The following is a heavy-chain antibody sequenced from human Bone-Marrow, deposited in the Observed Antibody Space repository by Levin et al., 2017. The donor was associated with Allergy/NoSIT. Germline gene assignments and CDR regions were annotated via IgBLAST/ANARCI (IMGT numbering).Heavy chain of an antibody. CDR3: ARGDYYYKSGSLDA. Sequence: SQTPSLPCAVSGGSIGSSGYSWSWIRQPPGKGLEWIGFISHEENIYYAPSLNSRVTISVDGSKRQFSLRLTSVTAADTAVYYCARGDYYYKSGSLDAWGQGTLVTVSS. J-gene: IGHJ5*02. D-gene: IGHD3-10*01. V-gene: IGHV4-30-2*01. CDR1: GGSIGSSGYS. CDR2: ISHEENI.